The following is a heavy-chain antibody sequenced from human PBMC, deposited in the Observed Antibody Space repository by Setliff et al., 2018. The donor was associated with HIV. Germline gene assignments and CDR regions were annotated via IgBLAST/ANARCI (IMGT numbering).Heavy chain of an antibody. J-gene: IGHJ4*02. V-gene: IGHV4-38-2*01. CDR3: TRQPTYCSSTSCYGGDFDY. CDR2: IYNSGST. D-gene: IGHD2-2*01. Sequence: PSETLSLTCAAYGYSISSGYYWGWIRQPPGKGLEWIGSIYNSGSTYYNPSLKSRVTIAVDTSKNQYSLKLSSVTAADTAVYYCTRQPTYCSSTSCYGGDFDYLGQGTLVTVSS. CDR1: GYSISSGYY.